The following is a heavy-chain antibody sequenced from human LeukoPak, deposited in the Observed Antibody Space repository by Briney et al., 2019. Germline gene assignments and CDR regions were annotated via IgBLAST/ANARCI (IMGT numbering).Heavy chain of an antibody. J-gene: IGHJ6*02. CDR1: GLTFSSYV. Sequence: PGGSLRLSCAASGLTFSSYVLAWVRQAPGKGLEWVSAISGSGGTTYYADSVKGHFTISRDNSKNTLYLQMSSLRAEDRAVYFCVRGYSFGPYGMDVWGQGTTVTVSS. D-gene: IGHD2-15*01. CDR2: ISGSGGTT. CDR3: VRGYSFGPYGMDV. V-gene: IGHV3-23*01.